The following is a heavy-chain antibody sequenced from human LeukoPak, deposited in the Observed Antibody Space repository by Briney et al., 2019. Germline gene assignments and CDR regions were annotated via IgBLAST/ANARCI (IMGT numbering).Heavy chain of an antibody. V-gene: IGHV1-69*04. CDR1: GGTFSCYT. CDR2: IIPILGIA. Sequence: SVKVSCKASGGTFSCYTISWVRQAPGQGLEWMGRIIPILGIANYAQKFQGRVTITADKSTSTAYMELSSLRSEDTAVYYCARDLGAAADYYYYYGMDVWGQGTTVTVSS. CDR3: ARDLGAAADYYYYYGMDV. J-gene: IGHJ6*02. D-gene: IGHD6-25*01.